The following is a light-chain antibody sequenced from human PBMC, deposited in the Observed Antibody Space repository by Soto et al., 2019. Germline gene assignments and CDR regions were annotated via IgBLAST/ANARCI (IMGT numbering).Light chain of an antibody. V-gene: IGLV2-14*01. CDR1: SSDVGDYDF. CDR3: CSYTSSSTFYV. J-gene: IGLJ1*01. Sequence: QSVLIQPPSVSGSPGQSITISCTGTSSDVGDYDFVSWYQHHPGIAPKLMIYEVSNRPSGVSNRFSGSKFGNTASLTISGLQADDEAEYYCCSYTSSSTFYVFGNGTKLTVL. CDR2: EVS.